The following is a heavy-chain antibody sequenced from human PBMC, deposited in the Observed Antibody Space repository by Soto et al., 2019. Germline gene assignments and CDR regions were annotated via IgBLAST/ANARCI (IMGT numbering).Heavy chain of an antibody. V-gene: IGHV3-30-3*01. CDR3: ARPYYYDSRGDAGFQH. Sequence: QVQLVESGGGVVQPGRSLRLSCAASGFTFSSYAMHWVRQAPGKGLEWVAVISYDGSNKYYADSVKGRFTISRDNSKNTLYLQMNSLRAEDTAVYYCARPYYYDSRGDAGFQHWGQGTLVTVSS. J-gene: IGHJ1*01. D-gene: IGHD3-22*01. CDR1: GFTFSSYA. CDR2: ISYDGSNK.